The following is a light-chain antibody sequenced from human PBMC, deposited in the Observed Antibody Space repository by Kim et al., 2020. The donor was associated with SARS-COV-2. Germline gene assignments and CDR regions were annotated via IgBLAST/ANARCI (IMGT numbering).Light chain of an antibody. CDR3: ATWDDSLNGWV. CDR1: TSNIGSNS. CDR2: TDN. Sequence: GQRVTISCSGGTSNIGSNSVHWYQQVPGTAPKLLIFTDNKRPSGVPDRFSGAKSGASASLAISGLQSEDEADYYCATWDDSLNGWVFGGGTKVTVL. J-gene: IGLJ3*02. V-gene: IGLV1-44*01.